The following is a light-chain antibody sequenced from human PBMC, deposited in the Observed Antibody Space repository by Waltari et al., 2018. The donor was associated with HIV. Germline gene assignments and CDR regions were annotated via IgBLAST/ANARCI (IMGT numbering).Light chain of an antibody. Sequence: DIQLTQSPSFLSASLGDKVTIHCRASRGISSYLAWHQQKPGKAPKLLIYAASTLQSGVPSRFSGSGSGTEFTLTISSLQPEDFATYFCQFLDTYPLFGGGTKVEVK. CDR1: RGISSY. V-gene: IGKV1-9*01. CDR2: AAS. CDR3: QFLDTYPL. J-gene: IGKJ4*01.